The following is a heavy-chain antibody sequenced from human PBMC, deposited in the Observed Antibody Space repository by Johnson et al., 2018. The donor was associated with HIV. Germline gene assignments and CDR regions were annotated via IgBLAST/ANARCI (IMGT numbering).Heavy chain of an antibody. Sequence: QVQLVESGGGLVKPGGPLRLSCAASGFTFRDHYMSWIRQAPGKGLEWVADISTSGSTIYYADSVKGRFTISRDNAKNSLYLQMNSLGGEDTAVYYCATSSDQVLLGGDVFDIWGQGTMVTVSS. D-gene: IGHD3-16*01. V-gene: IGHV3-11*04. CDR2: ISTSGSTI. CDR3: ATSSDQVLLGGDVFDI. CDR1: GFTFRDHY. J-gene: IGHJ3*02.